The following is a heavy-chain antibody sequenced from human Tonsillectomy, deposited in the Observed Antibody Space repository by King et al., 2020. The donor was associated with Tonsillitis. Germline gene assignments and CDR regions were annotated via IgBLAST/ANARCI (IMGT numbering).Heavy chain of an antibody. CDR2: IYPDGSVT. Sequence: VQLVESGGGLVQPGGSLRLSCAASGFTFGSYWMHWVRQAPGKGLVWVSRIYPDGSVTYYADSVKGRFTISRDNAKNTVYLQMNSLRADDTAVYYCIRDFREFDFWGQGTLVTVSS. CDR1: GFTFGSYW. V-gene: IGHV3-74*01. J-gene: IGHJ4*02. CDR3: IRDFREFDF.